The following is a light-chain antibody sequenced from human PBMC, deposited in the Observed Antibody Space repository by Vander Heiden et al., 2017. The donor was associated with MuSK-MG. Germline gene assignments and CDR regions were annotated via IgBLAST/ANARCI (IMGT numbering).Light chain of an antibody. CDR1: TRSRSY. CDR2: GKN. J-gene: IGLJ2*01. CDR3: YSRDNSNNHIFV. Sequence: SSELTQDPAVSVALGQSGRITCPGVTRSRSYASWYQQQPGQAPVLVIYGKNNRPSGIPDRFSCSSSGDTASSTTTGAQAEDEADDYCYSRDNSNNHIFVFGGGTKLTVL. V-gene: IGLV3-19*01.